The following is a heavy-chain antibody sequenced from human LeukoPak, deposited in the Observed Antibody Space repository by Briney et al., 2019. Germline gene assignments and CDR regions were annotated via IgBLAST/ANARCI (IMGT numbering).Heavy chain of an antibody. CDR3: AKHLGYSSSHTDY. J-gene: IGHJ4*02. CDR2: IGDGGGST. D-gene: IGHD6-19*01. V-gene: IGHV3-23*01. CDR1: GFTFSNYA. Sequence: AGGSLRLSCAASGFTFSNYAMSWVRQAPGKGLEWVSAIGDGGGSTYYADAVKGRFTISRDNSKNTLYLQLNSLRAEDTAIYYCAKHLGYSSSHTDYWGQGTLVTVSS.